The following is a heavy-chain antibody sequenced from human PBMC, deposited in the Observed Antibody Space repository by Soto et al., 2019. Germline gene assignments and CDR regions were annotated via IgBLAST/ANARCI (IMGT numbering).Heavy chain of an antibody. V-gene: IGHV4-34*01. CDR2: INHSGST. D-gene: IGHD2-21*02. CDR3: ARGVVVTVKSAFDI. J-gene: IGHJ3*02. Sequence: QVQLQQWGAGLLKPSETLSLTCAVYGGSFSGYYWSWIRQPPGKGLEWIGEINHSGSTNYNPSFKSRVTISVDTSKNQFSLKLSSVTAADTAVYYCARGVVVTVKSAFDIWGQGTMVTVSS. CDR1: GGSFSGYY.